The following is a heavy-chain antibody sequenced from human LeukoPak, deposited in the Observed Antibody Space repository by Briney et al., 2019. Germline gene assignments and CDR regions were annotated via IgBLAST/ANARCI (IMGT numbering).Heavy chain of an antibody. D-gene: IGHD6-19*01. CDR3: ARERVAVAGKGFDP. CDR2: INPNSGGT. CDR1: GYTFTGYY. Sequence: ASVKVSCKASGYTFTGYYMHWVRQAPGQGLEWMGWINPNSGGTNCAQKFQGWVTMTRDTSISTAYMELSRLRSDDTAVYYCARERVAVAGKGFDPWGQGTLVTVSS. V-gene: IGHV1-2*04. J-gene: IGHJ5*02.